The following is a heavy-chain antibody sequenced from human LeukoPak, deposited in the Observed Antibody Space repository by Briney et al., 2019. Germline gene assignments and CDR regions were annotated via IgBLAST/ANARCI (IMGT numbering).Heavy chain of an antibody. V-gene: IGHV3-23*01. CDR2: ISGSGGST. CDR1: GFTFSSYA. J-gene: IGHJ4*02. Sequence: GRSLRLSRAASGFTFSSYAMSWVRQAPGKGLEWVSGISGSGGSTYYADSVKGRFTISRDNSKNTLYLQMNSLRAEDTAIYYCAKAPGTTVARGFDYWGQGTLVTVSS. CDR3: AKAPGTTVARGFDY. D-gene: IGHD4-17*01.